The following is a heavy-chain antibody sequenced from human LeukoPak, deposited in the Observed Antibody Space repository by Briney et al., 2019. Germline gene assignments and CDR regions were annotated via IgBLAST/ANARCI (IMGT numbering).Heavy chain of an antibody. Sequence: PSETLSLTCTVSGGSFNTEYWSWIRQTPGEGLEWVGYISNGGNTNYNPSLKSRPTISIDTSKNQFSLNLNSVTAADTAIYYCAAVSTRGSPGYHYFFDSWGQGTLVTVSS. CDR1: GGSFNTEY. J-gene: IGHJ4*02. CDR2: ISNGGNT. V-gene: IGHV4-59*01. CDR3: AAVSTRGSPGYHYFFDS. D-gene: IGHD3-9*01.